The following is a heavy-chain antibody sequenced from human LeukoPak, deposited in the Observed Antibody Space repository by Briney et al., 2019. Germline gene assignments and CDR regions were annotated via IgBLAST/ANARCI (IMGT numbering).Heavy chain of an antibody. V-gene: IGHV1-2*02. CDR3: ARGLPGIAVAGSDY. D-gene: IGHD6-19*01. CDR1: GYTFTAYY. J-gene: IGHJ4*02. CDR2: INPNSGGT. Sequence: ASVNVSCKASGYTFTAYYMHWVRQAPGQGLEWMGWINPNSGGTNYAQKFQGRVTMTRDTSISTAYMELSRLRSDDTAVYYCARGLPGIAVAGSDYWGQGTLVTVSS.